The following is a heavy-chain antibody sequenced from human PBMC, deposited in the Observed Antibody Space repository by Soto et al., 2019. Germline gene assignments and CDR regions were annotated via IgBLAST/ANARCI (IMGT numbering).Heavy chain of an antibody. D-gene: IGHD2-2*01. CDR3: ARAPQLVAPAATGFDS. CDR1: GFPFSTYS. CDR2: ISASTLTT. V-gene: IGHV3-48*02. J-gene: IGHJ4*02. Sequence: EVELVESGGGLVQPGGSLRLSCAASGFPFSTYSMSWVRQAPGKGLEWISYISASTLTTFYADPVKGRFTISRDTAQNSLYLQMDSLRDEETAVYYCARAPQLVAPAATGFDSWGQGTLVTVSS.